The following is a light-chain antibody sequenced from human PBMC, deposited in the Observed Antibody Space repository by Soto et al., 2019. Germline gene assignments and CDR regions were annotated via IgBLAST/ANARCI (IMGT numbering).Light chain of an antibody. CDR2: RND. V-gene: IGLV1-47*01. J-gene: IGLJ3*02. CDR1: SSNVGSNY. CDR3: SAWDVNLGGPV. Sequence: QSVLTQPSSTSGTPGQRVTISSSGSSSNVGSNYVYWYQHFPGTAPKLLIQRNDQRPSGVPDRFSGSKSGTSASLAISGLRSEDEADYYCSAWDVNLGGPVFGGGTKLTVL.